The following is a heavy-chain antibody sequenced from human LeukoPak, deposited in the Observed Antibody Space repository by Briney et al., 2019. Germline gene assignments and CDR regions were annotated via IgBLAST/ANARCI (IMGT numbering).Heavy chain of an antibody. D-gene: IGHD3-16*01. CDR1: GFTFSSYA. CDR3: AKDGGAGELLF. J-gene: IGHJ4*02. CDR2: ISAGGGST. V-gene: IGHV3-23*01. Sequence: PGGSLRLSCAASGFTFSSYAMSWVRQAPGKGLEWVSVISAGGGSTSYADSVKGRFTISRDYSKNTLYLQMNSLKAEDTAVYYCAKDGGAGELLFWSQGTLVTVSS.